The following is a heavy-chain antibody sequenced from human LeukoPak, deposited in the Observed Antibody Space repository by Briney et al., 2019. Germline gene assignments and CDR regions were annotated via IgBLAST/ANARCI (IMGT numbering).Heavy chain of an antibody. Sequence: GGSLRLSCAASGFTFSSYAMSWVRQAPGKGLEWVGRIRSKTDGGTTDYAAPVKLRFTISRDDSKATLFLQMNSLETEDTAVYYCTNGGHYGDSWGQGALVTVSS. D-gene: IGHD4-17*01. V-gene: IGHV3-15*01. CDR2: IRSKTDGGTT. J-gene: IGHJ5*01. CDR1: GFTFSSYA. CDR3: TNGGHYGDS.